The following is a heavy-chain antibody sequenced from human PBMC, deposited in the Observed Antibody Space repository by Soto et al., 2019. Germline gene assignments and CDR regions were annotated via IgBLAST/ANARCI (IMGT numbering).Heavy chain of an antibody. Sequence: QVQLVQSGAEVKKPGSSVKVSCKASGGTFSSYGISWVRQAPGQGLEWMGGIIPIFGTPNYAQKFQGRVTITADESTSTAYVELTSLRSEDTAGYYCARDTGIAAAGTVMDVWGQGTTVTVSS. CDR3: ARDTGIAAAGTVMDV. V-gene: IGHV1-69*01. CDR2: IIPIFGTP. J-gene: IGHJ6*02. CDR1: GGTFSSYG. D-gene: IGHD6-13*01.